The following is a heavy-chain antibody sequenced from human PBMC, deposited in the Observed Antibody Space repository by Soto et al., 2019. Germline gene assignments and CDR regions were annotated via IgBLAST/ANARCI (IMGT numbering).Heavy chain of an antibody. V-gene: IGHV4-31*03. CDR3: AREMVRGVIKWFDP. D-gene: IGHD3-10*01. J-gene: IGHJ5*02. Sequence: PSETLSLTCTVSGGSISRGGYYWSWIRQHPGKGLEWIGYIYYGGSTYYNPSLKSRVTISVDTSKNQFSLKLSSVTAADTAVYYCAREMVRGVIKWFDPWGQGTLVTVSS. CDR2: IYYGGST. CDR1: GGSISRGGYY.